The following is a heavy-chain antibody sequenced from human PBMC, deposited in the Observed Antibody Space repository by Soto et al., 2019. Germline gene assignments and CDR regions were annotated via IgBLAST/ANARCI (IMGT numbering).Heavy chain of an antibody. J-gene: IGHJ4*02. CDR1: GGSVSSTNYQ. CDR2: IFHSGGT. CDR3: ARTTVTAVKLYFDS. Sequence: QVLLQESGPGLVKPSETLSLTCSFSGGSVSSTNYQWSWIRQPPGKGLEWIGYIFHSGGTNYNPSLKSRVTISVDTSKNLCSLKLNSVTAADTAVYYCARTTVTAVKLYFDSWGQATLVTVSS. D-gene: IGHD4-17*01. V-gene: IGHV4-61*01.